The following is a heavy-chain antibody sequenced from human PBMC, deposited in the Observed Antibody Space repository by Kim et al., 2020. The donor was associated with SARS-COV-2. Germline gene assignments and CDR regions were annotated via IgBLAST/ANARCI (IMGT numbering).Heavy chain of an antibody. D-gene: IGHD2-15*01. V-gene: IGHV3-74*01. CDR2: VSIDGSTT. Sequence: GGSLRLTCAASGFTFSSCWMHWVRHAPGKGMVWVSRVSIDGSTTSYADSVKGRFTIFRDNAKNTLYLQMNSLRAEDTAVYYCARKSTHYYDYLGQVTLVT. CDR1: GFTFSSCW. CDR3: ARKSTHYYDY. J-gene: IGHJ4*02.